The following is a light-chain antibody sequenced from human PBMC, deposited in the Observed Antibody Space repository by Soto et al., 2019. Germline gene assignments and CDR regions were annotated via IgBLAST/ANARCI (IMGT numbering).Light chain of an antibody. V-gene: IGLV6-57*04. J-gene: IGLJ2*01. CDR3: QSYDSNTVI. CDR1: SGSIASNY. Sequence: VTQPHSVSESPGKTVTISCTRSSGSIASNYVQWYQQRPGSAPTTVIYEHNQRPSGVPDRFSGSTDGSSNSASLTISGLQNEDEADYYCQSYDSNTVIFGGGTKVTVL. CDR2: EHN.